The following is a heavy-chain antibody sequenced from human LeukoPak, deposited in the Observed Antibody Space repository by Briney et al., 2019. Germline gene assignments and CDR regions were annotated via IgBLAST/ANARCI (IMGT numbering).Heavy chain of an antibody. J-gene: IGHJ3*02. CDR3: ARHEVFSSGWNGTAFDI. V-gene: IGHV4-59*01. CDR2: IYYTRST. D-gene: IGHD6-19*01. Sequence: SETLSLTCTVSGGSISSYYWSWIRQPPGKGLEWIGYIYYTRSTHYNPSLKSRVTISVDTSKNQFSLKLSSVTAADTAVYYCARHEVFSSGWNGTAFDIWGQGTVVTVSS. CDR1: GGSISSYY.